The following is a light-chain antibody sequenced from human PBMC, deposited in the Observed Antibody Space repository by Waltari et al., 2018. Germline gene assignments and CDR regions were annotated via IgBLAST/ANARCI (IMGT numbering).Light chain of an antibody. V-gene: IGLV2-23*02. CDR1: SSAVGSYNL. Sequence: QSALTQPASVSGSPGQSITISCTGNSSAVGSYNLVSWYQQPPGKAPKLMIYEVSKRPSGVSNRFSGSKSGNTASLTISGLQAEDEADYYCCSYAGSSNVVFGGGTKLTVL. CDR3: CSYAGSSNVV. CDR2: EVS. J-gene: IGLJ2*01.